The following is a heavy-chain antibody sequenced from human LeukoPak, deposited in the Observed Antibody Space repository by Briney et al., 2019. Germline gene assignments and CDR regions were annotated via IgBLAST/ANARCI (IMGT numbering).Heavy chain of an antibody. D-gene: IGHD3-3*01. Sequence: GGSLRLYCAASGFTFSSYSMNWDRQAPGKGLEWVSSISSSSSYIYYADSVKGRFTISRDNAKNSLYLQMNSLRAEDTAVYYCARAEGRYDFWSGYYDYYYYYYMDVWGKGTTVTVSS. J-gene: IGHJ6*03. CDR2: ISSSSSYI. CDR3: ARAEGRYDFWSGYYDYYYYYYMDV. CDR1: GFTFSSYS. V-gene: IGHV3-21*01.